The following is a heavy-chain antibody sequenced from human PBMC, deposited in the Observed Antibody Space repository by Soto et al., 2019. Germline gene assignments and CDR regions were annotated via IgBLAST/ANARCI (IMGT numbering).Heavy chain of an antibody. CDR1: EFTVSSYE. V-gene: IGHV3-48*03. J-gene: IGHJ3*02. D-gene: IGHD5-12*01. CDR3: TKEKSVINSGYDAFDI. Sequence: PGGSLQLSGAASEFTVSSYEMDWVRQTPGKGLEWVAYISISGGTIYYGDSVEGRFTISRDNADNSLYLQMNSLRAEDTAVYYCTKEKSVINSGYDAFDIWGRGTVVTVSS. CDR2: ISISGGTI.